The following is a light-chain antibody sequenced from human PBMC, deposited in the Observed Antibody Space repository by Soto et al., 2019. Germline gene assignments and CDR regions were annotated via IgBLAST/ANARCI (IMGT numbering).Light chain of an antibody. CDR3: ISYTSSSTPWV. CDR1: SSDVGGDHY. V-gene: IGLV2-14*01. Sequence: QSALTQPASVYGSPGQAITISCTGTSSDVGGDHYVSWYQQHPGKAPKLLIYEVSNRPSGVYNRFSGSKSGNTASLTISGLQAEGEYDDYCISYTSSSTPWVFGGGTKLTVL. J-gene: IGLJ3*02. CDR2: EVS.